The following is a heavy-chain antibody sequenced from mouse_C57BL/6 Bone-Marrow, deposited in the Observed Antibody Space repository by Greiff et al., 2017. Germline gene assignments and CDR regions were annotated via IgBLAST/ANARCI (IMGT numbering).Heavy chain of an antibody. D-gene: IGHD2-4*01. CDR3: ARSGDYPFAY. CDR2: IYPGSGNT. CDR1: GYTFTDYY. V-gene: IGHV1-76*01. Sequence: VQGVESGAELVRPGASVKLSCKASGYTFTDYYINWVKQRPGQGLEWIARIYPGSGNTYYNEKFKGKATLTAEKSSSTAYMQLSSLTSEDSAVYFCARSGDYPFAYWGQGTLVTVSA. J-gene: IGHJ3*01.